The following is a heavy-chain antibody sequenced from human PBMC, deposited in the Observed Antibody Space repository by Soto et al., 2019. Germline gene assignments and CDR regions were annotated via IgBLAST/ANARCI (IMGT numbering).Heavy chain of an antibody. D-gene: IGHD4-4*01. CDR2: IYYSGST. J-gene: IGHJ6*03. V-gene: IGHV4-59*08. CDR1: GGSISSYY. CDR3: ARQGILQYYYYMDV. Sequence: SETLSLTCTVSGGSISSYYWSWIRQPPGKGLEWIGYIYYSGSTNYNPSLKSRVTISVDTSKNQFSLKLSSVTAADTAVYYCARQGILQYYYYMDVWGKGTTVTVSS.